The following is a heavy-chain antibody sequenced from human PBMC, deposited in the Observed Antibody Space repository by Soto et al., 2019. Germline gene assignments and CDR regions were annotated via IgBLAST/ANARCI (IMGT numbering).Heavy chain of an antibody. CDR1: GFTFSSYW. D-gene: IGHD3-9*01. J-gene: IGHJ6*02. CDR2: INSDGSST. V-gene: IGHV3-74*01. Sequence: PGGSLRLCCAAPGFTFSSYWMHWVRQAPGKGLVWVSRINSDGSSTSYADSVKGRFTISRDNAKNTLYLQMNSLRAEDTAVYYCASGPGYDILTGYYTRNYYYYGMDVWGQGTTVTVSS. CDR3: ASGPGYDILTGYYTRNYYYYGMDV.